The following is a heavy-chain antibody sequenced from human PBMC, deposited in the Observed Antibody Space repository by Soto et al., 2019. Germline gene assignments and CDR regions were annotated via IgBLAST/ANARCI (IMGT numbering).Heavy chain of an antibody. Sequence: GESLKISCKGSGYSFTSYWIGWVRQMPGKGLEWMGIIYPGDSDTRYSPSFQGQVTISADKSITTTYLQWSSLKASDTAIYYCAASIFYYGLEGWGQGTTVTVAS. CDR1: GYSFTSYW. CDR3: AASIFYYGLEG. CDR2: IYPGDSDT. V-gene: IGHV5-51*01. J-gene: IGHJ6*02.